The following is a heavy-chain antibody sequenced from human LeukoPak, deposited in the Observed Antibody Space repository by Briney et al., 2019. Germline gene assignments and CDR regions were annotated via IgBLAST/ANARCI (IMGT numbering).Heavy chain of an antibody. CDR1: GGSINFYY. V-gene: IGHV4-4*07. Sequence: SETLSLTCTVSGGSINFYYWSWIRQPAGKGLEWIGRVYSTGSTNYSPSLKSRVTMSVDKSKNQFSLNLSSVTAADTAVYYCARGIADPYSFDSWGQGTLVTVSS. D-gene: IGHD6-13*01. CDR3: ARGIADPYSFDS. CDR2: VYSTGST. J-gene: IGHJ4*02.